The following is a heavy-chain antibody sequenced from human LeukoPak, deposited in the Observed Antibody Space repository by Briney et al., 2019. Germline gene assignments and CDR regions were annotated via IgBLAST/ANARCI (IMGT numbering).Heavy chain of an antibody. CDR2: INHSGST. D-gene: IGHD5-18*01. Sequence: SETLSLTCAVSGGSISSSNWWSWVRQPPGKGLEWIGEINHSGSTNYNPSLKSRVTISVDTSKNQFSLKLSSVTAADTAVYYCARPTWIQRSGGSRYFDYWGQGTLVTVSS. V-gene: IGHV4-4*02. CDR3: ARPTWIQRSGGSRYFDY. J-gene: IGHJ4*02. CDR1: GGSISSSNW.